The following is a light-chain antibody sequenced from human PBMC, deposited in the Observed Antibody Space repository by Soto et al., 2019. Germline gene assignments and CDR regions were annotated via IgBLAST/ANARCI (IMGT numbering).Light chain of an antibody. CDR3: CSYAGSSTFYV. CDR1: SSDVGSYNL. V-gene: IGLV2-23*01. Sequence: QSALTQPASVSGSPGQSITLSCTGASSDVGSYNLVSWYQQHPSKAPKLMIYEGSKRPSGVSNRFSGSKSGNTASLTISGLQAEDEADYYCCSYAGSSTFYVFGTGTKLTVL. CDR2: EGS. J-gene: IGLJ1*01.